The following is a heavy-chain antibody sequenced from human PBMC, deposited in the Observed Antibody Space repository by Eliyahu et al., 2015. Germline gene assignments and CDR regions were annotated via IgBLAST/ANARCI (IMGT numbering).Heavy chain of an antibody. D-gene: IGHD6-19*01. CDR2: IYHSGST. V-gene: IGHV4-30-2*01. CDR1: GGSISXGGYS. J-gene: IGHJ3*02. CDR3: ARADSSGWYFDAFDI. Sequence: QLQLQESGSGLVKPSQTLSLTCAVSGGSISXGGYSGSWIRQPPGKGLEWIGYIYHSGSTYYNPSLKSRVTISVDRSKNQFSLKLSSVTAADTAVYYCARADSSGWYFDAFDIWGQGTMVTVSS.